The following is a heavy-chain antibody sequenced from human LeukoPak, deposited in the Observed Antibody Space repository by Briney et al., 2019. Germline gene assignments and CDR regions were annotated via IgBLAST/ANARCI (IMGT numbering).Heavy chain of an antibody. V-gene: IGHV1-46*01. D-gene: IGHD1-26*01. J-gene: IGHJ4*02. CDR3: ARGGIVGATWDY. CDR1: GSTFTSYH. Sequence: ASVKVSCKASGSTFTSYHFHWVRQAPGQGLEWMGIINPRGGSTDYAPKFQGRITMTRDTSRSTVYMELTSLRSEDTAVYYCARGGIVGATWDYWGQGTLVTVSS. CDR2: INPRGGST.